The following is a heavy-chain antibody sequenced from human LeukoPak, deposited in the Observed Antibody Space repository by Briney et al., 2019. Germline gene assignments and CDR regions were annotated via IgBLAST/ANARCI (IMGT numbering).Heavy chain of an antibody. D-gene: IGHD6-6*01. Sequence: PSETLSLTCTVSGGSISSSSYYWGWIRQPPGKGLEWIGSIYYSGSTYYNPSLKSRVTISVDTSKNQFSLKLSSVTAADTAVYYCARAPATYSSSLEWVFDYWGQGTLVTVSS. J-gene: IGHJ4*02. CDR1: GGSISSSSYY. V-gene: IGHV4-39*07. CDR3: ARAPATYSSSLEWVFDY. CDR2: IYYSGST.